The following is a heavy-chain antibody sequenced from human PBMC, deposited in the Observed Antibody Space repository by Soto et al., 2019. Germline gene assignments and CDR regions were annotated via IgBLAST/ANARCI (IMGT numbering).Heavy chain of an antibody. CDR1: GFTFSSYA. J-gene: IGHJ6*03. D-gene: IGHD3-9*01. Sequence: GGSLRLSCAASGFTFSSYAMSWVRQAPGKGLEWVSAISGSGGSTYYADSVKGRFTISRDNSKNTLYLQMNSLRAEDTAVYYCAKAPFDWSLYYYYYMDVWGKGTTVTVSS. V-gene: IGHV3-23*01. CDR3: AKAPFDWSLYYYYYMDV. CDR2: ISGSGGST.